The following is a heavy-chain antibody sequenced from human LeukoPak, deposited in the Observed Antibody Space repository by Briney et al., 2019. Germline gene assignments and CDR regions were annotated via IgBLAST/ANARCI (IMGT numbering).Heavy chain of an antibody. CDR1: GGSISSYY. D-gene: IGHD6-19*01. CDR2: IYYSGST. V-gene: IGHV4-59*12. Sequence: SETLSLTCTVSGGSISSYYRSWIRQPPGKGLEWIGYIYYSGSTNYNPSLKSRVTISVDTSKNQFSLKLSSVTAADTAVYYCARGGLRSGWRTRDNWFDPWGQGTLVTVSS. CDR3: ARGGLRSGWRTRDNWFDP. J-gene: IGHJ5*02.